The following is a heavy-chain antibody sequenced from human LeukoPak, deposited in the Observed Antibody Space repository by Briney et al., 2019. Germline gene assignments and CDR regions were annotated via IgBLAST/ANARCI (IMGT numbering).Heavy chain of an antibody. V-gene: IGHV3-53*01. CDR2: IYSADSA. D-gene: IGHD1-26*01. J-gene: IGHJ4*02. Sequence: RGSLRLSCAASGFTVSRNYMSWVRQAPGKGLEWVSVIYSADSAYYADSVRGRFTISRDNSKNTLYLQMNSLRADDTAVYYCAREVGGGATNYFDYWGQGTLVTVS. CDR3: AREVGGGATNYFDY. CDR1: GFTVSRNY.